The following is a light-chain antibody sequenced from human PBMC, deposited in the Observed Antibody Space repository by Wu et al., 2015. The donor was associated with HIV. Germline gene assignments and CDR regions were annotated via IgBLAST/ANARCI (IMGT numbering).Light chain of an antibody. V-gene: IGKV3-20*01. Sequence: EIVLTQSPGTLSVSPGERVTLSCRASQSVSSSYLAWYQQKRGQAPRLLIYGASNRATGIPDRFSGSGSGTGFTLTISRLEPEDFAVYYCQQYNSSPPTFGGGTKVEIK. CDR1: QSVSSSY. J-gene: IGKJ4*01. CDR2: GAS. CDR3: QQYNSSPPT.